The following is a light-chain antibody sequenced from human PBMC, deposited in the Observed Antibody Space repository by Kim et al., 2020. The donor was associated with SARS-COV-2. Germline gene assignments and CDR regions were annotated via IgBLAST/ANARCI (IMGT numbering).Light chain of an antibody. CDR1: SVGLKT. CDR3: QVWDSRSDHWV. J-gene: IGLJ3*02. V-gene: IGLV3-21*04. Sequence: SYELTQPPSLSVAPGETARIPCGGSSVGLKTVHWYQQKPGQAPVLVIFYDSDRPSGIPERFAGSNSGDMATLTISGVEVGDEADYYCQVWDSRSDHWVFGGGTQLTVL. CDR2: YDS.